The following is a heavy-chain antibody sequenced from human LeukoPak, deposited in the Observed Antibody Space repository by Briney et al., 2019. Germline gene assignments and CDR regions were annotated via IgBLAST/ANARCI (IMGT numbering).Heavy chain of an antibody. CDR3: ARHLPAAIAGRGFYYYMDV. D-gene: IGHD2-2*01. CDR2: IYYTGST. V-gene: IGHV4-59*01. CDR1: GGSISSYY. Sequence: SSETLSLTCTVSGGSISSYYWSWIRQPPGKGLEYIGYIYYTGSTNYNPSLKSRVTISVDTSKNQFALKLSSVTAADTAVYYCARHLPAAIAGRGFYYYMDVWGKGTTVIVSS. J-gene: IGHJ6*03.